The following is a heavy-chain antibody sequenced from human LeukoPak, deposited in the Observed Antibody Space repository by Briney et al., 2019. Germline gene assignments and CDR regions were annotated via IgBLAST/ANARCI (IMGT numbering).Heavy chain of an antibody. D-gene: IGHD3-10*01. Sequence: GSLRLSCAASGFTFRNYVIHWVRQAPGKGLEWVAVTSSDLNVKLYADSVKGRFTIPRDNSRSTLYLQMNSLRPEDTAIYYCAREGYYGSGSPPSLYFDYWGQGTLVTVSS. V-gene: IGHV3-30-3*01. CDR3: AREGYYGSGSPPSLYFDY. CDR1: GFTFRNYV. CDR2: TSSDLNVK. J-gene: IGHJ4*02.